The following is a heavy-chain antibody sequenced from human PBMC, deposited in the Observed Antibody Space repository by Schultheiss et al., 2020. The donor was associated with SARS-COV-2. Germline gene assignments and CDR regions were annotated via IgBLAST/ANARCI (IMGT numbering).Heavy chain of an antibody. CDR2: ISGSGGST. D-gene: IGHD5/OR15-5a*01. CDR1: GFTFSSYA. CDR3: AKGVAHYYYYGMDV. J-gene: IGHJ6*02. V-gene: IGHV3-23*01. Sequence: GSLRLSCAASGFTFSSYAMSWVRQAPGKGLEWVSAISGSGGSTYYADSVKGRFTISRDNSKNTLYLQMNSLRAEDTAVYYCAKGVAHYYYYGMDVWGQGTTVTVSS.